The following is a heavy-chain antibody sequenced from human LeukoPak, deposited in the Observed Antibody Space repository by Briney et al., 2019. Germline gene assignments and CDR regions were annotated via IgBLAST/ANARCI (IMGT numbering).Heavy chain of an antibody. D-gene: IGHD2-2*01. J-gene: IGHJ4*02. CDR2: INPNSGGT. V-gene: IGHV1-2*02. CDR1: GYTFTGYY. CDR3: ARDVPNCSSTSCPIDY. Sequence: ASVKVSCKASGYTFTGYYMHWVRQAPGQGLEWMGWINPNSGGTNYAQKFQGRVTMTRDTSISTAYMELSRLRSDDTAVYYCARDVPNCSSTSCPIDYWGQGTLVTASS.